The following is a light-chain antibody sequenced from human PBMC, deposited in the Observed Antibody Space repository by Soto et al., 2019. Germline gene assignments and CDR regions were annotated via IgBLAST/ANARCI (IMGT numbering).Light chain of an antibody. CDR3: QSYDSTLSARYV. Sequence: QSVLTQPPSVSGAPGQRVTISCTGSSSNIGAGYDVHWYQQRPGTAPQLLIFGNINRPSGVPARFSGSKSGTSASLAITGRQAEDEGDYYCQSYDSTLSARYVFGTGTKLTVL. CDR2: GNI. V-gene: IGLV1-40*01. J-gene: IGLJ1*01. CDR1: SSNIGAGYD.